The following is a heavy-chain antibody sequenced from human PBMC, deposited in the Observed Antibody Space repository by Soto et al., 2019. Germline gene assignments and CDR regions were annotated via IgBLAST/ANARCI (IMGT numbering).Heavy chain of an antibody. V-gene: IGHV1-69*13. CDR3: AKTVAAHYYYGMDV. D-gene: IGHD2-15*01. CDR2: IIPIFGTA. Sequence: SVKVSCKASGGTFSSYAISWVRQAPGQGLEWMGGIIPIFGTANYAQKFQGRVTITADESTSTAYMELSSLRSEDTAVYYCAKTVAAHYYYGMDVWGQGTTVTVSS. CDR1: GGTFSSYA. J-gene: IGHJ6*02.